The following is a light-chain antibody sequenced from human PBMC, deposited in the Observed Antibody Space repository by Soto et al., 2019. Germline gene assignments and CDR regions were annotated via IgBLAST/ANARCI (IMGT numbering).Light chain of an antibody. CDR1: QSIGTF. V-gene: IGKV3-11*01. CDR3: ATGRIWTLFT. Sequence: IELTQSPATLSLSPGERATLSCRASQSIGTFLAWYQQKPGQAPRLLIYDASNRATGIPARFSGSGSGTDFTLTISRLEPEDFAVNYSATGRIWTLFTLGALTKVDI. J-gene: IGKJ3*01. CDR2: DAS.